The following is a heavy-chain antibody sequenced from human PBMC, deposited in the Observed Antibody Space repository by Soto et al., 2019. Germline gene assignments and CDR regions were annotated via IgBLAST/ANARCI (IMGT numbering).Heavy chain of an antibody. CDR2: IYWDDDK. J-gene: IGHJ4*02. V-gene: IGHV2-5*02. D-gene: IGHD2-15*01. CDR1: GFSLSSYGMG. CDR3: AHAGDSDLRPFAN. Sequence: QITLKESGPTLVRPAQTLTLTCGFSGFSLSSYGMGVAWIRQPPGKALEWLALIYWDDDKRYSPSLKDRLATSKDPSSNQVFLKIPTRDPGDTATYSFAHAGDSDLRPFANWGPGPLVPAS.